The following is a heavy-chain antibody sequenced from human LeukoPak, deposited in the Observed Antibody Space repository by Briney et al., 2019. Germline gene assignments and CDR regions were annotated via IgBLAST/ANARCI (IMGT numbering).Heavy chain of an antibody. Sequence: GGSLRLSCAASGFTFSSYAMNWVRQAPGKGVEWVSYISSSGSTIYYADSVKGRFTISRDNAKNSLYLQMNSLRAEDTAVYYCAELGITMIGGVWGKGTTVTISS. J-gene: IGHJ6*04. D-gene: IGHD3-10*02. CDR1: GFTFSSYA. V-gene: IGHV3-48*03. CDR2: ISSSGSTI. CDR3: AELGITMIGGV.